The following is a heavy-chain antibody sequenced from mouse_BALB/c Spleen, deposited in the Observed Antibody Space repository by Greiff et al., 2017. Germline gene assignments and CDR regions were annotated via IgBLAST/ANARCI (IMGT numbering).Heavy chain of an antibody. D-gene: IGHD4-1*01. CDR1: GYTFTSYY. Sequence: VQLQQPGAELVKPGASVKLSCKASGYTFTSYYMYWVKQRPGQGLEWIGGINPSNGGTNFNEKFKSKATLTVDKSSSTAYMQLSSLTSEDSAVYYCTREGANWAFAYWGQGTLVTVSA. CDR2: INPSNGGT. CDR3: TREGANWAFAY. V-gene: IGHV1S81*02. J-gene: IGHJ3*01.